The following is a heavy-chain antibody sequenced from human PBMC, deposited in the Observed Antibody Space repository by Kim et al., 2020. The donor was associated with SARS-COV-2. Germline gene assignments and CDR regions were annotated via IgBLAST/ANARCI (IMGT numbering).Heavy chain of an antibody. Sequence: GGSLRLSCAASGFTFSSYCMNWVRQAPGKGLEWVSSISSSSSYIYYADSLKGRFTISRDNAKNSLSLQMNSLRAEDTAGYYCARGVTCGGDCYSDYYYYYGMDVWGQGTTVTVSS. CDR2: ISSSSSYI. CDR1: GFTFSSYC. CDR3: ARGVTCGGDCYSDYYYYYGMDV. J-gene: IGHJ6*02. D-gene: IGHD2-21*02. V-gene: IGHV3-21*01.